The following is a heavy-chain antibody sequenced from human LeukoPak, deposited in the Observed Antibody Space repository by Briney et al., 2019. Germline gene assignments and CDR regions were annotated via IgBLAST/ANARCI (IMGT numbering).Heavy chain of an antibody. V-gene: IGHV3-7*01. CDR2: IKQDGSEK. D-gene: IGHD3-3*01. J-gene: IGHJ5*02. CDR1: GFTLSSYW. Sequence: PGGSLRLSCAASGFTLSSYWMSWVRQAPGKGLEWVANIKQDGSEKYYVDSVKGRFTISRDNAKNSLYLQMNSLRAEDTAVYYCARDDFWSGYLDWFDPWGQGTLVTVSS. CDR3: ARDDFWSGYLDWFDP.